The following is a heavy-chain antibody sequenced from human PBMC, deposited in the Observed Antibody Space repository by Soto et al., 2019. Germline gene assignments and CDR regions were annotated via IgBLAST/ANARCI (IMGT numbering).Heavy chain of an antibody. CDR2: THPGNSES. Sequence: PGESLKNSRQGSEYTFSNQWIARVRQMPGKGLEWMGLTHPGNSESRYSPSIQGQVTMSVDKSINTAFLQWSSLKASDSAMYYCATHTSTGYWDCWGQGTLVTAPQ. J-gene: IGHJ4*02. D-gene: IGHD6-13*01. CDR3: ATHTSTGYWDC. CDR1: EYTFSNQW. V-gene: IGHV5-51*01.